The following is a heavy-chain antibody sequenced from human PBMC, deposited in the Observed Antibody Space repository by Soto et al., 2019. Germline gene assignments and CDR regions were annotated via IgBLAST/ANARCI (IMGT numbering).Heavy chain of an antibody. Sequence: PSETLSLTCTVSGGSVSSGSYYWSWIRQPPGKGLEWIGYIYYSGSTNYNPSLKSRVTISVDTSKNQFSLKLSSVTAADTAVYYSARDDYSNSLRYYYGMYVWGQGTTVPVSS. V-gene: IGHV4-61*01. CDR1: GGSVSSGSYY. J-gene: IGHJ6*02. CDR3: ARDDYSNSLRYYYGMYV. D-gene: IGHD4-4*01. CDR2: IYYSGST.